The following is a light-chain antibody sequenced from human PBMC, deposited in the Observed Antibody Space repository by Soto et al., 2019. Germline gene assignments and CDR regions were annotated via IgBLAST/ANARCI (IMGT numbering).Light chain of an antibody. Sequence: DIQMTQSPSSLSASVGDRVTITCRASQGISKFLNWYQQKPGKAPKLLIFDASDLETGVPSRFSGHRSGTDFTLTISSLQPEDVATYYCQKYNSAPHSFGQGTKVDIK. V-gene: IGKV1-33*01. J-gene: IGKJ1*01. CDR1: QGISKF. CDR2: DAS. CDR3: QKYNSAPHS.